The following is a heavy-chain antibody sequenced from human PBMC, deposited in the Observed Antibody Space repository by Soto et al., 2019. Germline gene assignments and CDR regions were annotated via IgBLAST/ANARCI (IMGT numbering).Heavy chain of an antibody. D-gene: IGHD2-8*01. V-gene: IGHV1-18*01. J-gene: IGHJ6*02. CDR1: GYTFTRYG. CDR2: ISGYNGDT. Sequence: QGHLVQSGAEVKKPGASVKVSCKASGYTFTRYGISWVRHAPGQGLAWMGWISGYNGDTNYAQNLQARVTMTIDTSTNTASMELRSLTSDDAAVYYCAKNGQPPYYYYGLDVWGQGTTVTVSS. CDR3: AKNGQPPYYYYGLDV.